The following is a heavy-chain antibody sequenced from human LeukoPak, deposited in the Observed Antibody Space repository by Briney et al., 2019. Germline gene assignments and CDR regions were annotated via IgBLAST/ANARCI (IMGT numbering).Heavy chain of an antibody. CDR3: AKAGDYLFDY. D-gene: IGHD4-17*01. CDR1: GGSISSSNW. CDR2: VYHTGNT. V-gene: IGHV4-4*02. J-gene: IGHJ4*02. Sequence: SETLSLTCAVSGGSISSSNWWSWVRQPPGTGLEWIGEVYHTGNTNYNPSLKSRVTMSVDKSKNQFSLKMSSVTAADTALYYCAKAGDYLFDYWGQGSLVTVSS.